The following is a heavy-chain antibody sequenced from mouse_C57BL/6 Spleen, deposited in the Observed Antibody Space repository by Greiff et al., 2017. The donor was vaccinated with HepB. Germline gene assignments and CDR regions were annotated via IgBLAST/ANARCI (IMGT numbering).Heavy chain of an antibody. CDR3: ARREGTGDFDY. Sequence: QVQLKQSGAELVRPGTSVKMSCKASGYTFTNYWIGWAKQRPGHGLEWIGDIYPGGGYTNYNEKFKGKATLTADKSSSTAYMQFSSLTSEDSAIYYCARREGTGDFDYWGQGTTLTVSS. CDR2: IYPGGGYT. J-gene: IGHJ2*01. D-gene: IGHD3-3*01. CDR1: GYTFTNYW. V-gene: IGHV1-63*01.